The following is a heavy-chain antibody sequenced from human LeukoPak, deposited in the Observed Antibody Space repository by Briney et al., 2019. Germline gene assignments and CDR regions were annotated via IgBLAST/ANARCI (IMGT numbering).Heavy chain of an antibody. D-gene: IGHD1-1*01. CDR3: AREYSAFEI. J-gene: IGHJ3*02. Sequence: SETLSLTCTVSGGSISSYYWSWIRQPPGKGLEWIGYIYYSGSTNYNPSHKSRVTISVDTSKDQFSLKLSSVTAADTAVYYCAREYSAFEIWGQGTMVTVSS. V-gene: IGHV4-59*12. CDR2: IYYSGST. CDR1: GGSISSYY.